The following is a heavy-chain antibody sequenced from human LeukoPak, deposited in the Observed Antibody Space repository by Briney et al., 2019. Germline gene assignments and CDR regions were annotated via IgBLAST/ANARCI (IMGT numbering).Heavy chain of an antibody. CDR2: ISSSGSTI. CDR3: ARETSIAAPGY. V-gene: IGHV3-11*04. Sequence: GGSLRLSCAPSGFTFSDYYMSWIRQAPGKGLEWVSYISSSGSTIYYADSVKGRFTISRDKAKNSLYLQMNSLRAEDTAVYYCARETSIAAPGYWGQGTLVTVSS. CDR1: GFTFSDYY. D-gene: IGHD6-6*01. J-gene: IGHJ4*02.